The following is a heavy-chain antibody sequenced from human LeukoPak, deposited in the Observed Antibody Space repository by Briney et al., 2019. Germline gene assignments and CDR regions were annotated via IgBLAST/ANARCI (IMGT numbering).Heavy chain of an antibody. CDR3: ARVNCSGGSCLYYYYYYYMDV. D-gene: IGHD2-15*01. V-gene: IGHV4-4*07. CDR2: IYTSGST. J-gene: IGHJ6*03. Sequence: SETLSLTCTVSGGSISSYYWSWIRQPAGKGLEWIGRIYTSGSTNYNPSLKSRVTMSVDTSKNQFSLKLSSVTAADTVVYYCARVNCSGGSCLYYYYYYYMDVWGKGTTVTVSS. CDR1: GGSISSYY.